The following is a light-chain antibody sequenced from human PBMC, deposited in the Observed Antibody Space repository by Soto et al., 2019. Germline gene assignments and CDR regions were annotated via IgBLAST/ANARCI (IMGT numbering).Light chain of an antibody. V-gene: IGKV3-15*01. CDR2: GAS. Sequence: EIVMTQSPATLSVSPGERATLSCRASQSVSSNLAWYQQKPGQAPRLLIYGASTRATGIPARFRGSGSGTEITLTISSLQSEDVAVYYCQQYNNWPPLTFGGGTKVEIK. CDR3: QQYNNWPPLT. CDR1: QSVSSN. J-gene: IGKJ4*02.